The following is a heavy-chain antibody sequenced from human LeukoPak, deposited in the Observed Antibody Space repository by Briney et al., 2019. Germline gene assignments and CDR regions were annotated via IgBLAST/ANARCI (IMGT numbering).Heavy chain of an antibody. V-gene: IGHV1-18*01. CDR3: ARVMGPIVVVPAAMPEYYYYGMDV. D-gene: IGHD2-2*01. Sequence: ASVKVSCKASGYTFTSYGISWVRQAPGQGPEWMGWISAYNGNTNYAQKLQGRVTMTTDTSTSTAYMELRSLRSDDTAVYYCARVMGPIVVVPAAMPEYYYYGMDVWGQGTTVTVSS. CDR1: GYTFTSYG. J-gene: IGHJ6*02. CDR2: ISAYNGNT.